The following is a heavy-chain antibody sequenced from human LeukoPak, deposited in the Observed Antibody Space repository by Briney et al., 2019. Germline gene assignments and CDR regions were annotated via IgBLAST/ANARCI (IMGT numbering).Heavy chain of an antibody. V-gene: IGHV3-15*01. D-gene: IGHD6-13*01. Sequence: GGSLRLSCAASGFTFSNTWMSWVRQAPGKGLEWVARIKSKTEGETIDYSAPVKGRFTISRDDSKNTLYLQMNTLKTEDTAVYSCPREGQQLVLDWFDPWGQGTLVTVSS. CDR3: PREGQQLVLDWFDP. J-gene: IGHJ5*02. CDR2: IKSKTEGETI. CDR1: GFTFSNTW.